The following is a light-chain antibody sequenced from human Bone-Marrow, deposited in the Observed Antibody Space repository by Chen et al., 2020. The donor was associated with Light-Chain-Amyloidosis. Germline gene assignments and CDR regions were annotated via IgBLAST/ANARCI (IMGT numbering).Light chain of an antibody. CDR2: LGS. CDR3: MQALQTPLT. V-gene: IGKV2-28*01. Sequence: DIVMTQSPISLSVTPGEPASISCRSSQSLLHSNRYTYLDWYLQKPGQSPQLLIYLGSNRASGVPDRCSGSGSGTDFTLKISRVEAEDVGGYYCMQALQTPLTFGGGTKVEI. J-gene: IGKJ4*01. CDR1: QSLLHSNRYTY.